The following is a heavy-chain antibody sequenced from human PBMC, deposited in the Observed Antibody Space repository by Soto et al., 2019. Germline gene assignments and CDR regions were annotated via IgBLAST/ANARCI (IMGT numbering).Heavy chain of an antibody. J-gene: IGHJ6*02. V-gene: IGHV1-18*04. CDR1: GYVFSDNA. CDR2: IITYTGKT. CDR3: AREHKLEPNGNQLMEV. D-gene: IGHD1-1*01. Sequence: ASVKFSCKASGYVFSDNAVSWVRQVPGQGLEWMGGIITYTGKTKYAQKFQDRVTLTTDTSTSTAHMDPRSMRPDDTGVYYCAREHKLEPNGNQLMEVWGQGTTVTVS.